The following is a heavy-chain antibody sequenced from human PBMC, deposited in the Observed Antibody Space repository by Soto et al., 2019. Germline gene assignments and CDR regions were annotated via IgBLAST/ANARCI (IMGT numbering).Heavy chain of an antibody. V-gene: IGHV1-69*01. CDR3: ARDKGRCSGCQGTYNWFDP. Sequence: QVQLVQSGAEVKKPGSSVKVSCKASGGTFSSYAISWVRQAPGQGLEWMGGIIPIFGTANYARKFQGRVTITADESTSTAYMELSSLRSEDTAVYYCARDKGRCSGCQGTYNWFDPWGQGTLVTVSS. CDR1: GGTFSSYA. D-gene: IGHD6-19*01. J-gene: IGHJ5*02. CDR2: IIPIFGTA.